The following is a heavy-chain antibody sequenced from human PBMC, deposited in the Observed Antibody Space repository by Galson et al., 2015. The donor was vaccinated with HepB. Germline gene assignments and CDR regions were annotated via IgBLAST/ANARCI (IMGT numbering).Heavy chain of an antibody. CDR1: GGSISSYY. CDR2: IHHSGKT. D-gene: IGHD6-19*01. CDR3: ARRAHSGWYEIHYYAMDV. J-gene: IGHJ6*02. V-gene: IGHV4-59*08. Sequence: LFLTCTVSGGSISSYYWGWFRQPPGKGLEWIGSIHHSGKTNYKSSPQIRVTISVDTSKNQFSLKLSSLTAADTAVYYCARRAHSGWYEIHYYAMDVWGQGTTVTVSS.